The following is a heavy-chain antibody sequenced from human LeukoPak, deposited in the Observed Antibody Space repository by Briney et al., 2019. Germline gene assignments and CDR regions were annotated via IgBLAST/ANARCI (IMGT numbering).Heavy chain of an antibody. V-gene: IGHV3-21*01. CDR2: ISSGSGYM. CDR1: GITFSTYS. D-gene: IGHD2-21*02. CDR3: ARTDETAPAEDFQH. J-gene: IGHJ1*01. Sequence: GGSLRLSCAASGITFSTYSMNWVRQAPGEGLEWVASISSGSGYMYYADSVKGRFTISRDNAKNSLYLQMNSLRAEDTAVYYCARTDETAPAEDFQHWGQGTLVTVSS.